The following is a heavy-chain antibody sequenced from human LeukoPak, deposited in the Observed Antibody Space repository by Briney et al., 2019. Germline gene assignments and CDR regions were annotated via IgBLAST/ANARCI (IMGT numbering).Heavy chain of an antibody. J-gene: IGHJ4*02. D-gene: IGHD3-3*01. CDR2: ISWNSGSI. V-gene: IGHV3-9*03. CDR3: AKSLSDFWSGYDY. Sequence: GGSLRLSCAASGFTFDDYAMHWVRQAPGKGLEWVSGISWNSGSIGYADSVKGRFTISRDNAKNSLYLQMNSLRAEDMALYYCAKSLSDFWSGYDYWGQGTLVTVSS. CDR1: GFTFDDYA.